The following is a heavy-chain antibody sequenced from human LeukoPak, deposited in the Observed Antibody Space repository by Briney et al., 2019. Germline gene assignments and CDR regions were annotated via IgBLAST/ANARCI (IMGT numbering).Heavy chain of an antibody. V-gene: IGHV3-48*01. D-gene: IGHD6-19*01. CDR3: ARGGRKAVAGTPNWFHP. J-gene: IGHJ5*02. CDR2: ISSSSSTI. CDR1: GFTFSSYS. Sequence: GGSLRLSCAASGFTFSSYSMNWVRQAPGKGLERVSYISSSSSTIYYADSVKGRFTISRDNAKNSLYLQMNSLRAEDTSVYYCARGGRKAVAGTPNWFHPWGQGTLVTVSS.